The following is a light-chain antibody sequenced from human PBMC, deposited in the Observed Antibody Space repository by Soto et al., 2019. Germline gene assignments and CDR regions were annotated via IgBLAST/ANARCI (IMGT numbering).Light chain of an antibody. CDR2: DVS. CDR3: SSYTSSSTYV. J-gene: IGLJ1*01. Sequence: QSVLTQPASVSRSPGRSITISCTGTSSDVGGYNYVSWYQQHPGKAPKLMIYDVSNRPSGVSNRFSGSKSGNTASLTISGLQAEDEADYYCSSYTSSSTYVFGTGTKVTVL. CDR1: SSDVGGYNY. V-gene: IGLV2-14*01.